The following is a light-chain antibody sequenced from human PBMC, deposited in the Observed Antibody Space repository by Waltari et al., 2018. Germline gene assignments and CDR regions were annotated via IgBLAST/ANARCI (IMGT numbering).Light chain of an antibody. CDR3: SSQSSNDVVL. CDR1: SIAVGGYTS. V-gene: IGLV2-14*01. J-gene: IGLJ2*01. CDR2: DVS. Sequence: QSALTQPASVSASPRQSVTIFSAGPSIAVGGYTSVWWYQAYPGQAPRVISYDVSDRPSGVSDRFSGSKSGNTASLTISGLQAEDEADYYCSSQSSNDVVLFGGGTKLTVL.